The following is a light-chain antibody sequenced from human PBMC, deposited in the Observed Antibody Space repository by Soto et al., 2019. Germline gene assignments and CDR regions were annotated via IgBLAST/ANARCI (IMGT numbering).Light chain of an antibody. V-gene: IGKV3-11*01. CDR2: DAS. Sequence: EIVMTQSPATLSVSPGERATLSCRASQRVSRNLAWYQQKPGQAPRLLIYDASNRATGIPARFSGSGSGTDFTLTISSLEPEDFAVYYCQQRSNWPPYTFGQGTKVDIK. J-gene: IGKJ2*01. CDR1: QRVSRN. CDR3: QQRSNWPPYT.